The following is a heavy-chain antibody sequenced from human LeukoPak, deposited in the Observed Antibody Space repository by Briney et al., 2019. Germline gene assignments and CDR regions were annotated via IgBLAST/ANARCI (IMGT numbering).Heavy chain of an antibody. V-gene: IGHV4-4*09. CDR3: AGWRIDCSSTSCPHWFDP. CDR1: GGSISSYY. Sequence: SETLSLTCTVSGGSISSYYWSWIRQPPGKGLEWIGYIYTCGSTNYNPSLKSRVTISVDTSKNQFSLKLSSVTAADTAVYYCAGWRIDCSSTSCPHWFDPWGQGTLVTVSS. CDR2: IYTCGST. D-gene: IGHD2-2*01. J-gene: IGHJ5*02.